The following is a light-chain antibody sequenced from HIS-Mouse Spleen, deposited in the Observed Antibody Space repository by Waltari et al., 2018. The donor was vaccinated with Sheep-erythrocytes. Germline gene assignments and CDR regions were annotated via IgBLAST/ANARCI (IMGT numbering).Light chain of an antibody. CDR2: HDS. V-gene: IGLV3-1*01. J-gene: IGLJ3*02. Sequence: SYELTQPPSVSVSPGQTASIPCSGDKLGDKYACWYQQKPGQSPVLVIYHDSKRPSGIPGRFSGSNSGNTATLTISGTQAMDEADYYCQAWDSSTAWVFGGGPKLTVL. CDR1: KLGDKY. CDR3: QAWDSSTAWV.